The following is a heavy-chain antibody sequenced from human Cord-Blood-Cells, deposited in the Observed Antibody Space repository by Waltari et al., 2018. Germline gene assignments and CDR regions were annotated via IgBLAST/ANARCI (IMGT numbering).Heavy chain of an antibody. CDR1: GYSFTGYY. CDR2: INPNSGGT. J-gene: IGHJ3*02. Sequence: QVPLVQSGAEVQKPGASVKVSCNASGYSFTGYYLPWGRQAPGQGLEWMGWINPNSGGTNYAQKFQGWVTMTRDTSISTAYMELSRLRSDDTAVYYCARDKLGMGMDIWGQGTMVTVSS. D-gene: IGHD7-27*01. V-gene: IGHV1-2*04. CDR3: ARDKLGMGMDI.